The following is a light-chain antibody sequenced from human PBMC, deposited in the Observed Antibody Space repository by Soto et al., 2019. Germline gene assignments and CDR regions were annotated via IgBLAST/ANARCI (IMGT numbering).Light chain of an antibody. Sequence: DIQMTQSPSTLSASVGDRVTITCRASQSISGWLAWYQQKPGKAPNLLIYDASTLQRGVPSRFRGSGSGTEFTLTISSLQPHDFATYYCQQFNSWPLTFGGGTKVEI. CDR2: DAS. CDR1: QSISGW. CDR3: QQFNSWPLT. J-gene: IGKJ4*01. V-gene: IGKV1-5*01.